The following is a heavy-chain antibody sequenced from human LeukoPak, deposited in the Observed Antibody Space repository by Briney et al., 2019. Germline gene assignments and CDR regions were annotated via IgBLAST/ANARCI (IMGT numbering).Heavy chain of an antibody. Sequence: GGSLTLSCAAPGFTFSSYAMSWVRQAPGKGLEWVSAISGSGGSTYYADSVKGRFTISRDNSKNTLYLQMNSLRAEDTAVYYCARGPYYYYMDVWGKGTTVTVSS. J-gene: IGHJ6*03. CDR3: ARGPYYYYMDV. V-gene: IGHV3-23*01. CDR2: ISGSGGST. CDR1: GFTFSSYA.